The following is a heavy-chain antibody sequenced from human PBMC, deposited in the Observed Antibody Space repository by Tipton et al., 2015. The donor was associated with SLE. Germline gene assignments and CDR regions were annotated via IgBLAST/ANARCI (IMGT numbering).Heavy chain of an antibody. CDR3: TRATTVTGGFDY. V-gene: IGHV3-49*04. J-gene: IGHJ4*02. D-gene: IGHD4-17*01. CDR2: IRSKAYGGTT. CDR1: GFTFGDYA. Sequence: SLRLSCTASGFTFGDYAMSWVRQAPGKGLEWVGFIRSKAYGGTTEYAASVKGRFTISRDDSKSIAYLQMNSLKTEDTAVYYCTRATTVTGGFDYWGQGTLVTVSS.